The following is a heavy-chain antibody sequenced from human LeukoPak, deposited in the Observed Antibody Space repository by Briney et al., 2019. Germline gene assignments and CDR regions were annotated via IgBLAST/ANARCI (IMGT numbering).Heavy chain of an antibody. CDR2: IKRSGST. CDR1: GGSFSDYY. J-gene: IGHJ4*02. D-gene: IGHD1-14*01. Sequence: SEALSLTCAVYGGSFSDYYWSWIRQPPGKGLEWIGEIKRSGSTDYNPSLKSRVTMSLDTSKNQFSLRLTSVTAADTAVYYCARVWLSENLWGQGTLVTVSS. V-gene: IGHV4-34*01. CDR3: ARVWLSENL.